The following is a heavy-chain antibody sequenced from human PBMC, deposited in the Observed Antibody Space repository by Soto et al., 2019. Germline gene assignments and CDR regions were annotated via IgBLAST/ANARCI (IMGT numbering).Heavy chain of an antibody. CDR2: INPSGGST. D-gene: IGHD1-26*01. CDR3: ARDDRPGSAFHY. J-gene: IGHJ4*02. CDR1: GYTFTSYY. Sequence: QVQLVQSGAEVKKPGASVKVSCKASGYTFTSYYMHWVRQAPGQGLEWMGIINPSGGSTSYAQKFQGRVTMTRDTSTSKVYMQLSSLSSEATAVYYCARDDRPGSAFHYWGQGTLVSVSS. V-gene: IGHV1-46*01.